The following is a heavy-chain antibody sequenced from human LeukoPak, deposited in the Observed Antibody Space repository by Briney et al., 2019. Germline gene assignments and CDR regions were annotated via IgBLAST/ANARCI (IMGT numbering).Heavy chain of an antibody. D-gene: IGHD2-2*01. CDR2: IYYSGST. CDR1: GGSISSGDYY. CDR3: ARDQEVSSTAIDAFDI. V-gene: IGHV4-30-4*08. J-gene: IGHJ3*02. Sequence: SETLSLTCTVSGGSISSGDYYWSWIRQPPGKGLEWIGYIYYSGSTYYNPSLKSRVTISVDTSKNQFSLKLSSVTAADTAVYYCARDQEVSSTAIDAFDIWGQGTMVTVSS.